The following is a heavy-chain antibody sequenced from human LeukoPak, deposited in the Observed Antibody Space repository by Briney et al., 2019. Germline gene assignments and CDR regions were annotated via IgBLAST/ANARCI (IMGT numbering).Heavy chain of an antibody. Sequence: GGSLRLSCAASEFTFSIYWMSWVRQAPGKGLEWVANIQENGNEKSYVDSVKGRFTISRDNAKNSLYLQMNSLRAEDTAVYYCAREPWIHALYYYYMDVWGKGTTVTVSS. CDR2: IQENGNEK. CDR3: AREPWIHALYYYYMDV. CDR1: EFTFSIYW. V-gene: IGHV3-7*01. J-gene: IGHJ6*03. D-gene: IGHD5-18*01.